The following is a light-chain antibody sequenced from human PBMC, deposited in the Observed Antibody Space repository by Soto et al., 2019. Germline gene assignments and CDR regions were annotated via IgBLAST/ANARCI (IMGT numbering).Light chain of an antibody. J-gene: IGKJ1*01. CDR3: QQYRNRPRT. CDR1: QSVSSN. CDR2: GAS. V-gene: IGKV3-15*01. Sequence: EIVMTQSPATLSVSPGERATLSCGASQSVSSNLAWYQQKLGQAPRLLIYGASTRATGIPARFSGSGSGTEFTLTISSLQSEDFAIYYCQQYRNRPRTFGQGTKVEIK.